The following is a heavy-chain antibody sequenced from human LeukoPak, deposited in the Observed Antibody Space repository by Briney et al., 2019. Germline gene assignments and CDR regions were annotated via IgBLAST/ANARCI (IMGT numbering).Heavy chain of an antibody. Sequence: SETLSLTCTVSGGSISSGGYYWSWIRQPPGKGLEWIGYIYHSGSTYYNPSLKSRVTISVDRSKNQFSLKLSSVTAADTAVYYCASSGRGSGHKDFDYWGQGTLVAVSS. V-gene: IGHV4-30-2*02. D-gene: IGHD3-10*01. CDR1: GGSISSGGYY. J-gene: IGHJ4*02. CDR2: IYHSGST. CDR3: ASSGRGSGHKDFDY.